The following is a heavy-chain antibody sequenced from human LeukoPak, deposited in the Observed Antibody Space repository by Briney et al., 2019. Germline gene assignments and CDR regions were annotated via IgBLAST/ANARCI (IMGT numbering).Heavy chain of an antibody. Sequence: SGGSLRLSCAVSGFTFSKYWMSWVRQAPGKGLEWVANIKHDGSEKYYADSVKGRFTTSRDNAKNSLYLQMNSLRAEDTAVYYCARDRLEGGYWGQGTLVTVSS. J-gene: IGHJ4*02. CDR3: ARDRLEGGY. V-gene: IGHV3-7*01. D-gene: IGHD1-1*01. CDR1: GFTFSKYW. CDR2: IKHDGSEK.